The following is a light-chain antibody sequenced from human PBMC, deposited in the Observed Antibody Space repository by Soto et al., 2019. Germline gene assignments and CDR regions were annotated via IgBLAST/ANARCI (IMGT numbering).Light chain of an antibody. J-gene: IGLJ1*01. CDR2: DDT. CDR1: TSNIGAGYG. CDR3: QSYDNSLSGSYV. V-gene: IGLV1-40*01. Sequence: QSVLTQPPSVSGAPGQRVAISCTGSTSNIGAGYGVQWYQQLPGTAPKLLIFDDTNRPSGVPDRFSGSKSGTSASLAITGLQAEDEADYYCQSYDNSLSGSYVFGTGTKVTVL.